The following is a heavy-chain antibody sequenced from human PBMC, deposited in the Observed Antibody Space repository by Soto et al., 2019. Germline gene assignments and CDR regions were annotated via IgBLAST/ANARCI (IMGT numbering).Heavy chain of an antibody. CDR3: ARHVDGDYAPYNWFDP. V-gene: IGHV4-59*08. CDR2: IYYSGST. Sequence: TSETLSLTCTVSGGSISSYYWSWIRQPPGKGLEWIGYIYYSGSTNYNPSLKSRVTISVDTSKNQFSLKLSSVTAADTAVYYCARHVDGDYAPYNWFDPWGQGTLVTVSS. CDR1: GGSISSYY. J-gene: IGHJ5*02. D-gene: IGHD4-17*01.